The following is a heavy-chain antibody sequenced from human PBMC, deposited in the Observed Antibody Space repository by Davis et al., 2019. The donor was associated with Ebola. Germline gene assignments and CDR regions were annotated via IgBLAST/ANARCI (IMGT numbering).Heavy chain of an antibody. CDR1: GFTFSSYV. Sequence: GESLKISCAASGFTFSSYVMHWVRQAPGKGLEWVAFIYYDGSNKYYADSVKGRFTISRDNSKNTLYLQMNSLRAEDTAVYYCAKAYLYGMDVWGQGTTVTVPS. CDR3: AKAYLYGMDV. CDR2: IYYDGSNK. V-gene: IGHV3-30*02. J-gene: IGHJ6*02. D-gene: IGHD2-2*01.